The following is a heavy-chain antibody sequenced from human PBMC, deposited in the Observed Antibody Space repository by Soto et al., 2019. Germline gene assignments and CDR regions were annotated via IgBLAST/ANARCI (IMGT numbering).Heavy chain of an antibody. Sequence: GGSLILSFASYRFTFSSYSMHWVVWASGKGLEWVAVISYDGSNKYYADSVKGRFTISRDNSKNTLYLQMNSLRAEDTAVYYCAKDLFSHPSLYYYYGMDVWGQGT. CDR2: ISYDGSNK. CDR3: AKDLFSHPSLYYYYGMDV. J-gene: IGHJ6*02. CDR1: RFTFSSYS. V-gene: IGHV3-30*18.